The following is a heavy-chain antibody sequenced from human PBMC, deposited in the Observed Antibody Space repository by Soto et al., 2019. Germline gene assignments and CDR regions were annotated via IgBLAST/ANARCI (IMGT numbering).Heavy chain of an antibody. CDR2: ISYDGSNK. CDR3: ASPRYNWNYVALDY. J-gene: IGHJ4*02. CDR1: GFTFSSYA. D-gene: IGHD1-7*01. V-gene: IGHV3-30-3*01. Sequence: LRLSCAASGFTFSSYAMHWVRQAPGKGLEWVAVISYDGSNKYYADSVKGRFTISRDNSKNTLYLQMNSLRAEDTAVYYCASPRYNWNYVALDYWGQGTLVTVSS.